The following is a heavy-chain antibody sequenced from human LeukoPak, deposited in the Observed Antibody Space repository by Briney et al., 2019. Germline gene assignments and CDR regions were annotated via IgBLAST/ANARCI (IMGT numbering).Heavy chain of an antibody. D-gene: IGHD6-13*01. CDR2: ISAYNGNT. CDR1: GYTFTNYG. Sequence: GASVKVSCKTSGYTFTNYGISWVQQAPGLGLEWMGWISAYNGNTNYAQKVQGRVTMTTDTTTSTADMELRSLRFDDTAVYYCARDQSVRLLQTSSTYFKHVFAIWGQGSMVTVSS. CDR3: ARDQSVRLLQTSSTYFKHVFAI. V-gene: IGHV1-18*01. J-gene: IGHJ3*02.